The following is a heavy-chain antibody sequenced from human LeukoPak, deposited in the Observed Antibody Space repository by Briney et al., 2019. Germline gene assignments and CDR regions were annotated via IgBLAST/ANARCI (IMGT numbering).Heavy chain of an antibody. CDR3: VRDEINMGTFDF. CDR2: IYYVGST. CDR1: GDSTSRSPYY. Sequence: SETLSLTCNVSGDSTSRSPYYWGWIRQPPGKGLEWIGNIYYVGSTYYNPSLKSRVTISVDMSENQFSLRLTSVTAADTAVYYCVRDEINMGTFDFWGQGTLVTVSS. J-gene: IGHJ4*02. V-gene: IGHV4-39*07. D-gene: IGHD5-24*01.